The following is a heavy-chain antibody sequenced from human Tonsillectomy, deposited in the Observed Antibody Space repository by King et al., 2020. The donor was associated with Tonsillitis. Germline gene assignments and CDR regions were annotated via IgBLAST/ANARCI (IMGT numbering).Heavy chain of an antibody. CDR3: ARDGRAQWNLDSSGSYYDY. Sequence: VQLVESGGGLVQPGGPLRLSCAASGFIFSRRWMSWVRHAPGKGLEWVANIKQDGSEKYYVDSVKGRFTISRDNAKNSLYLQMDSLRDEDTAVYYCARDGRAQWNLDSSGSYYDYWGQGTLVTVSS. D-gene: IGHD3-22*01. J-gene: IGHJ4*02. CDR2: IKQDGSEK. CDR1: GFIFSRRW. V-gene: IGHV3-7*01.